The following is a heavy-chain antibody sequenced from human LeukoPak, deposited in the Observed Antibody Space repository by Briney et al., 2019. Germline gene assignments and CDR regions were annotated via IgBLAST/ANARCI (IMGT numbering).Heavy chain of an antibody. CDR3: ATGPYGDYVAY. CDR1: AYTLTELS. J-gene: IGHJ4*02. Sequence: ASVKVSCKVSAYTLTELSIHWLRHPPGKGLEWMGGFDPKDGETIYAQKFQGKVTMTEDTSTDTAYIELRSLRSEDTAVDYCATGPYGDYVAYWGQGTLVTVSS. CDR2: FDPKDGET. V-gene: IGHV1-24*01. D-gene: IGHD4-17*01.